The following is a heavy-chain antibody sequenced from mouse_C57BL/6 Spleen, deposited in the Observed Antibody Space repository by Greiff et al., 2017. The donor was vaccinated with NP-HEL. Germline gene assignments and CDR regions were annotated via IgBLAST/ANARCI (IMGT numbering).Heavy chain of an antibody. D-gene: IGHD2-2*01. Sequence: EVHLVESGGGLVKPGGSLKLSCAASGFTFSSYAMSWVRQTPEKRLEWVATISDGGSYTYYPDNVKGRFTISRDNAKNNLYLQMSHLKSEDTAMYYCAKYGYDGAWFAYWGQGTLVTVSA. J-gene: IGHJ3*01. CDR2: ISDGGSYT. V-gene: IGHV5-4*01. CDR1: GFTFSSYA. CDR3: AKYGYDGAWFAY.